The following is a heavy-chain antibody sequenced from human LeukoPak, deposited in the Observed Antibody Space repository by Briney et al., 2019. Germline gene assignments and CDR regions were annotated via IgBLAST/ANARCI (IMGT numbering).Heavy chain of an antibody. Sequence: PGGSLRLSCAASGFTFSTYAMNWVRQAPGKWLEWVSAISGSGGSTYYADSVKGRFTISRDNSKNTLYLQMHSLRAEDTAVYYCAKAALRATPLPFDYWGQGTLVTVSS. J-gene: IGHJ4*02. CDR3: AKAALRATPLPFDY. CDR2: ISGSGGST. D-gene: IGHD4-17*01. CDR1: GFTFSTYA. V-gene: IGHV3-23*01.